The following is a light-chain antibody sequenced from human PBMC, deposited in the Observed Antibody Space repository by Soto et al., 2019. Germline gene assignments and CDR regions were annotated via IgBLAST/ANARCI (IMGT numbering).Light chain of an antibody. J-gene: IGLJ1*01. CDR3: AAWDDSLNGHV. CDR1: SSNIGSYT. CDR2: TTD. Sequence: QSVLAEPPSVSGTPGQRVTISCAGSSSNIGSYTVHWFQQLPGAAPKPLIYTTDQRPSGVPDRFSGSKSGTSASLAISGLQSEDEADYYCAAWDDSLNGHVFGSGTKVTV. V-gene: IGLV1-44*01.